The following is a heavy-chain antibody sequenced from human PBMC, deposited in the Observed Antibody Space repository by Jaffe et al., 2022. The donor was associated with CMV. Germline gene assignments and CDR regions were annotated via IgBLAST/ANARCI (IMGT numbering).Heavy chain of an antibody. CDR1: GGSFSGYY. J-gene: IGHJ4*02. D-gene: IGHD3-3*01. CDR3: ARGQHQAIHLDY. CDR2: INHSGST. V-gene: IGHV4-34*01. Sequence: QVQLQQWGAGLLKPSETLSLTCAVYGGSFSGYYWSWIRQPPGKGLEWIGEINHSGSTNYNPSLKSRVTISVDTSKNQFSLKLSSVTAADTAVYYCARGQHQAIHLDYWGQGTLVTVSS.